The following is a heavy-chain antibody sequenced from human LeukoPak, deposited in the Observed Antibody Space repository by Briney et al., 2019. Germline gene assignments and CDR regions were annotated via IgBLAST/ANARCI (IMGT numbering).Heavy chain of an antibody. D-gene: IGHD3-3*01. CDR1: GGSISSYY. V-gene: IGHV4-59*01. CDR2: IYYSGST. CDR3: ACVTYYDFWSGYYGGIDY. Sequence: SETPSLTCTVSGGSISSYYWSWIRQPPGKGLEWIGYIYYSGSTNYNPSLKSRVTISVDTSKNQFSLKLSSVTAADTAVYYCACVTYYDFWSGYYGGIDYWGQGTLVTVSS. J-gene: IGHJ4*02.